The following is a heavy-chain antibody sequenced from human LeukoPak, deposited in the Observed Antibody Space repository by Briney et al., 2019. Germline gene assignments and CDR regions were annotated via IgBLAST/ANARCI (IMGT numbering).Heavy chain of an antibody. V-gene: IGHV3-30-3*01. CDR3: ARDEGVATGYFDY. J-gene: IGHJ4*02. CDR1: GFTFGSYA. Sequence: GRSLRLSCAASGFTFGSYAMHWVRQAPGKGLEWVAVISYDGSNKYYADSVKGRFTISRDNSKNTLYLQMNSLRAEDTAVYYCARDEGVATGYFDYWGQGTLVTVSS. CDR2: ISYDGSNK. D-gene: IGHD5-12*01.